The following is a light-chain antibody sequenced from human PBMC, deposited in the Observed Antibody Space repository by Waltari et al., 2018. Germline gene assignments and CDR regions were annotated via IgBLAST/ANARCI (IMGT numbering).Light chain of an antibody. CDR2: WSS. Sequence: DIVMTQSPDSLAVSLGERATIHCKSSQSILYSSNNKNYLAWYQQKPGQPPKLLIYWSSTRESGVPDRFSGSGSGTDFTLTIDSLHAEDVAVYYCQQYYTAPPPTFGGGTKVEIK. V-gene: IGKV4-1*01. J-gene: IGKJ4*01. CDR1: QSILYSSNNKNY. CDR3: QQYYTAPPPT.